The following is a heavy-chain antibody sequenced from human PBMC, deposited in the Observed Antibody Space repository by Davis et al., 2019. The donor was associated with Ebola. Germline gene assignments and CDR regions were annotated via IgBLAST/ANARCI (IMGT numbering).Heavy chain of an antibody. CDR1: GGSISSYY. J-gene: IGHJ3*02. CDR2: IYYSGST. D-gene: IGHD2-15*01. V-gene: IGHV4-59*01. Sequence: PSETLSLTCTVSGGSISSYYWSWIRQPPGKGLEWIGYIYYSGSTNYNPSLKSRVTISVDTSKNQFSLKLSSVTAADTAVYYCARSSGGSCYSLLPEGDCYLDAFDIWGQGTMVTVSS. CDR3: ARSSGGSCYSLLPEGDCYLDAFDI.